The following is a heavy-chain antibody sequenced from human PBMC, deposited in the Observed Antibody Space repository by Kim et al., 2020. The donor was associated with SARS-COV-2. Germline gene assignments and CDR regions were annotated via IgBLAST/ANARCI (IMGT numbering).Heavy chain of an antibody. CDR2: DGGEK. CDR3: ARKTALDY. Sequence: DGGEKYYVDSRRGRFTISRDNARSSLYLQMNTLRAEDTAVYYCARKTALDYWGQGTLVTVSS. J-gene: IGHJ4*02. V-gene: IGHV3-7*01.